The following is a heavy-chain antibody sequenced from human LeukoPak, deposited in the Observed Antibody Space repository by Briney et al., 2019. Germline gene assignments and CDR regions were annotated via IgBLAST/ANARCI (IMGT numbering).Heavy chain of an antibody. CDR1: GGTFSSYA. Sequence: ASVKVSCKASGGTFSSYAISWVRQAPGQGLEWMGGIIPIFGTANYAQKFQGRVTITADESTSTAYMELSSLRSEDTAVYYCARDPRVGATTGAFDIWGQGTMVTVSS. CDR2: IIPIFGTA. J-gene: IGHJ3*02. D-gene: IGHD1-26*01. V-gene: IGHV1-69*13. CDR3: ARDPRVGATTGAFDI.